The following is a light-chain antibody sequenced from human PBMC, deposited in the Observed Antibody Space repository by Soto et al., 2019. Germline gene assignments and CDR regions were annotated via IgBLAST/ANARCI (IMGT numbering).Light chain of an antibody. V-gene: IGKV1-5*03. CDR3: QQYNSHPYT. CDR1: QSISTW. Sequence: DTRMTQSPSTLSASVGDRVTITCRASQSISTWLAWYQQKPGRAPKVLIYQASILESGVPPRISGSGSGTEFTLTLSSLQPDDFGTYYCQQYNSHPYTFGQGTKLEIK. J-gene: IGKJ2*01. CDR2: QAS.